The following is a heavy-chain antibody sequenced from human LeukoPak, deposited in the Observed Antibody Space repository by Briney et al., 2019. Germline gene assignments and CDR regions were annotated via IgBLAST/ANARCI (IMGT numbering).Heavy chain of an antibody. CDR1: GYTFTSYG. J-gene: IGHJ4*02. V-gene: IGHV1-18*01. CDR2: ISAYNGNT. CDR3: ARENVISGSYGPVDY. Sequence: ASLKLSCTASGYTFTSYGISWVRQAPGQGLEWMGWISAYNGNTNYAQKLQGRVTMTTDTSTSTAYMELRSLRSDDTAVYYCARENVISGSYGPVDYWGQGTLVTVSS. D-gene: IGHD1-26*01.